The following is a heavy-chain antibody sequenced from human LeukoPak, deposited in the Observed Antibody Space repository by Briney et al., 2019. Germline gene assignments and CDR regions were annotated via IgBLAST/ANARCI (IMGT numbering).Heavy chain of an antibody. CDR2: ISAGGGNT. Sequence: GGSLRLSCVASGFTFSSYAMSWVRQAPGKGLEWASTISAGGGNTYYADSVKGRFTISRDDSKDTLYLQMNSLRAKDTAICYCAKGSSNYYYDYWGQGILVTVSS. V-gene: IGHV3-23*01. J-gene: IGHJ4*02. CDR1: GFTFSSYA. D-gene: IGHD3-10*01. CDR3: AKGSSNYYYDY.